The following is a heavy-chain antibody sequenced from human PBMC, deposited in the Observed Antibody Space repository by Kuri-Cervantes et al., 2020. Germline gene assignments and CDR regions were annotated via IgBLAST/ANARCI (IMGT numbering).Heavy chain of an antibody. V-gene: IGHV1-2*02. CDR2: INPNSGGT. Sequence: ASVKVSCKASGYTFTGYYMHWLRQAPGQGLEWMGWINPNSGGTNYAQKFQGRVTMTRDTSISTAYMELSRLRSDDTAVYYCARGDGDSSGYMDVWGQGTTVTVSS. D-gene: IGHD3-22*01. CDR3: ARGDGDSSGYMDV. CDR1: GYTFTGYY. J-gene: IGHJ6*02.